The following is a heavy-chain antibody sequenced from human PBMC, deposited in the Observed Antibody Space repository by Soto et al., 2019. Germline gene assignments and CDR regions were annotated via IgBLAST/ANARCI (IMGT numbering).Heavy chain of an antibody. CDR1: GFTFSNAW. V-gene: IGHV3-15*01. CDR3: AKGRSYYYYYGVDV. Sequence: PGESLKISCAASGFTFSNAWMSWVRQAPGKGLEWVGRIKSKTDGGTTDYAAPVKGRFTISRDDSKNTLYLQMNSLKTEDTAVYYCAKGRSYYYYYGVDVWGQGTTVTVSS. J-gene: IGHJ6*02. CDR2: IKSKTDGGTT.